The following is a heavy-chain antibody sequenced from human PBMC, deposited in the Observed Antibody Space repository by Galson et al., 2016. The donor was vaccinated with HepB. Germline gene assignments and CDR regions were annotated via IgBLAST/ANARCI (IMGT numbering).Heavy chain of an antibody. CDR2: IYFSGTT. CDR1: GGSISAYSYY. V-gene: IGHV4-39*01. J-gene: IGHJ3*02. Sequence: ETLSLTCNVSGGSISAYSYYWGWIRQSPTKGLEWIGSIYFSGTTYYNPSLKSRVTISVDTSKNQISLTLSSVTAADTTVYLCASSSPLAPDDAFDIWGQETMVIVSS. D-gene: IGHD6-25*01. CDR3: ASSSPLAPDDAFDI.